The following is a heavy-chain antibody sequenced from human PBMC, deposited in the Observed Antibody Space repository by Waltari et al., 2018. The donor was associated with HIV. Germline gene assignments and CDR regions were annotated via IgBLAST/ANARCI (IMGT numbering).Heavy chain of an antibody. CDR3: AKGSGSYSHYYFDY. Sequence: QVQLVESGGGVVQPGRSLRLSCAASGFTFSSYGMHWVRQAPGKGLEWVAVISYDGSNKYYADSVKGRFTISRDNSKNTLYLQMNSLRAEDTAVYYCAKGSGSYSHYYFDYWGQGTLVTVSS. CDR2: ISYDGSNK. D-gene: IGHD3-10*01. V-gene: IGHV3-30*18. CDR1: GFTFSSYG. J-gene: IGHJ4*02.